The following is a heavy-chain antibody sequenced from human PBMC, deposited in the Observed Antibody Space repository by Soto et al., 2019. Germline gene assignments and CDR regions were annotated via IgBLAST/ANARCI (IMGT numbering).Heavy chain of an antibody. J-gene: IGHJ4*02. CDR1: GGSFSGYY. CDR2: INHSGST. CDR3: AIGAGDYVWGSYRYPQFDY. Sequence: QVQLQQWGAGLLKPSETLSLTCAVYGGSFSGYYWSWIRQPPGKGLEWIGEINHSGSTNYNPSPRSRVTISVDTSKNQFSLKLSSVTAADRAVYYCAIGAGDYVWGSYRYPQFDYWGQGTLVTVSS. D-gene: IGHD3-16*02. V-gene: IGHV4-34*01.